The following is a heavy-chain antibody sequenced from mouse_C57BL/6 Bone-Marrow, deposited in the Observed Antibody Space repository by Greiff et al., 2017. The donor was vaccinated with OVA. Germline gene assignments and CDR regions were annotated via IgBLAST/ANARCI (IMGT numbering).Heavy chain of an antibody. V-gene: IGHV1-64*01. CDR1: GYTFTSYW. Sequence: QVQLQQPGAELVKPGASVKLSCKASGYTFTSYWMHWVKQRPGQGLEWIGMIHPNSGSTNYNEKFKSKATLTVDKSSSTAYMQLSSLTSEDSAVYYCARETTDDYAMDYWGQGTSVTVSS. CDR3: ARETTDDYAMDY. J-gene: IGHJ4*01. CDR2: IHPNSGST. D-gene: IGHD1-1*01.